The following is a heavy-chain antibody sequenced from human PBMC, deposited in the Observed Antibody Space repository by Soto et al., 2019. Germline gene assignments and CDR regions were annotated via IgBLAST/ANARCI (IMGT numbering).Heavy chain of an antibody. J-gene: IGHJ6*02. CDR2: IKSDGTTT. D-gene: IGHD1-1*01. CDR3: ARDKAPWQWNMHV. CDR1: GFTFSTYY. Sequence: EVQLVESGGGLVQPGGSLRLSCAASGFTFSTYYMHWVRQAPGKGLVWVSRIKSDGTTTHYADSVKGRFTISRDNAKNMLYLQMNSLSAEDTAVYYCARDKAPWQWNMHVWGQGTTVTVSS. V-gene: IGHV3-74*01.